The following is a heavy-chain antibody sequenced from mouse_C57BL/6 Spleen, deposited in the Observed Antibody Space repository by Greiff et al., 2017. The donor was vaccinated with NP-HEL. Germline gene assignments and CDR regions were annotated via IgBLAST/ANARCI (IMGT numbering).Heavy chain of an antibody. Sequence: VQLQQSGAELVRPGSSVKLSCKASGYTFTSYWMHWVKQRPIQGLEWIGNIDPSDSETHYNQKFKDKATLTVDKSSSTAYMQLSSLTSEDSAVYYCARGGAYYSNPGDYWGQGTTLTVSS. J-gene: IGHJ2*01. CDR2: IDPSDSET. CDR1: GYTFTSYW. V-gene: IGHV1-52*01. CDR3: ARGGAYYSNPGDY. D-gene: IGHD2-5*01.